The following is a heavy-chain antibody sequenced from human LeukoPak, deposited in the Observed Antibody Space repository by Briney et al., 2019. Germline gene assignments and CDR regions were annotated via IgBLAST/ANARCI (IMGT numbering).Heavy chain of an antibody. CDR2: IWYDGSNK. CDR1: GFTFSSYG. V-gene: IGHV3-33*01. D-gene: IGHD3-3*01. CDR3: ARDGALTIFGVVMDV. J-gene: IGHJ6*02. Sequence: GGSLRLSCAASGFTFSSYGMHWVRQAPGKGLEWVAVIWYDGSNKYYADSVKGRFTISRENSKNTLYLQMNSLRAEDTAVYYCARDGALTIFGVVMDVWGQGTTVTVSS.